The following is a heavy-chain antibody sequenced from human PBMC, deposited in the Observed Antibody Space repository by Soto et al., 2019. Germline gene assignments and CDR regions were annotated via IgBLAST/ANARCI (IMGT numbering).Heavy chain of an antibody. CDR3: ARSDTFGGVSRLFDY. D-gene: IGHD3-16*01. J-gene: IGHJ4*02. V-gene: IGHV3-23*01. Sequence: PGGSLRLSCAASGFTFSSYAMSGVRQAPGKGLEWVADIRGSGGSTYYAASVKGRFTISRDNAKSSLFLQMNNLRAEDTAVYYCARSDTFGGVSRLFDYWGQGTLVTVSS. CDR1: GFTFSSYA. CDR2: IRGSGGST.